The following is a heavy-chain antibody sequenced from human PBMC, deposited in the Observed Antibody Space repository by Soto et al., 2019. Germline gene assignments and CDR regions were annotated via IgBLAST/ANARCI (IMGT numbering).Heavy chain of an antibody. D-gene: IGHD1-1*01. CDR1: GFTFSSYA. CDR3: AKFGMATTKRSPPYYIDY. CDR2: ISGSGGGT. J-gene: IGHJ4*02. V-gene: IGHV3-23*01. Sequence: EVQVLESGGGLVQPGGSLRLSCAASGFTFSSYAMSWVRQAPGKGLEWVSSISGSGGGTYYADSVKGRFTFSRDNSKNTLYLQMNSLRAEDTAVYYCAKFGMATTKRSPPYYIDYWGQGALVTVPS.